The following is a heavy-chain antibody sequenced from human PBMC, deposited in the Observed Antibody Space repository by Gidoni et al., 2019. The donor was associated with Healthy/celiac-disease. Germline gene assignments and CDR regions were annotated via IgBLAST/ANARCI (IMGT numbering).Heavy chain of an antibody. CDR2: IRGSGGST. Sequence: EVQLVESGGGLVQPGGSLSLSCAASGITFRSYAMSWVRQAPGKGLEWVSAIRGSGGSTYYADAVKGRFTISRDNSKNTLYLQMNSLRAEDTAVYYCAKRPALSGSPGSYWGQGTLVTVSS. CDR1: GITFRSYA. V-gene: IGHV3-23*04. CDR3: AKRPALSGSPGSY. J-gene: IGHJ4*02. D-gene: IGHD3-10*01.